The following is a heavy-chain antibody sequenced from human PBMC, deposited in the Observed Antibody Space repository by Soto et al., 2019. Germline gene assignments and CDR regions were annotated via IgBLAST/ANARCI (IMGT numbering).Heavy chain of an antibody. CDR3: ARSLSTSYNWFDP. Sequence: SVKVSFRASSYTFTSYGISWVRQAPGQGLEWMGWISAYNGNTNYAQNLQGRVTMTTDTSTSTAYMELRSLRSDDTAVYYCARSLSTSYNWFDPWGQGTLVPVSS. CDR1: SYTFTSYG. J-gene: IGHJ5*02. V-gene: IGHV1-18*01. CDR2: ISAYNGNT. D-gene: IGHD2-2*01.